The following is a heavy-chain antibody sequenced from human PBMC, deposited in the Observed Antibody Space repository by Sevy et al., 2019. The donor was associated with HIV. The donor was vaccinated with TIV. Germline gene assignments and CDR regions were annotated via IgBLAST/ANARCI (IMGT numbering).Heavy chain of an antibody. D-gene: IGHD6-13*01. J-gene: IGHJ4*02. CDR3: ASGAAAAGFVY. CDR1: GDSISSSSYY. V-gene: IGHV4-39*01. CDR2: IYYSGST. Sequence: SETLSLTCTVSGDSISSSSYYWGWIRQPPGKGLEWIGSIYYSGSTYYNPSLKSPVTIFVYTSKNQFSLKLSSVTAADTAVYYCASGAAAAGFVYWGQGTLVTVSS.